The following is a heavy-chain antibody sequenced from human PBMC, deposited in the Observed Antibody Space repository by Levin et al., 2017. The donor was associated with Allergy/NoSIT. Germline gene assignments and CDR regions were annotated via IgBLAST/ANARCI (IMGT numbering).Heavy chain of an antibody. CDR2: ISSSSSTI. Sequence: GGSLRLSCAASGFAFSSYSMNWVRQAPGKGLEWVSYISSSSSTIYYADSVKGRFTISRDNAKNSLYLQMNSLRAEDTAVYYCARVKYGSGSYYNYWGQGTLVTVSS. CDR1: GFAFSSYS. CDR3: ARVKYGSGSYYNY. D-gene: IGHD3-10*01. V-gene: IGHV3-48*01. J-gene: IGHJ4*02.